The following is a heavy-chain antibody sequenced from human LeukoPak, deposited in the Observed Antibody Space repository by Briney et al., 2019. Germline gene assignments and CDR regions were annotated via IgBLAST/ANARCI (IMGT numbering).Heavy chain of an antibody. CDR1: GFIFSYHA. D-gene: IGHD1-7*01. CDR2: ISYDGTDE. J-gene: IGHJ4*02. CDR3: ARGGLVTGTKYALEY. Sequence: PGGSLRLSCTASGFIFSYHAMPWVRQAPGKGLEWVAIISYDGTDENFADSVEGRFTISRDNSMNTLYLQMNSLGPEDTAVYFCARGGLVTGTKYALEYWGQGTLVTVSS. V-gene: IGHV3-30*01.